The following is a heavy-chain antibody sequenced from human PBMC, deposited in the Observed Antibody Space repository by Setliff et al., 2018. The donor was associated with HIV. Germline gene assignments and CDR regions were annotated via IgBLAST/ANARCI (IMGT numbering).Heavy chain of an antibody. V-gene: IGHV4-31*03. Sequence: LSLTCTVSGGAINNGGHWWSWIRQFPGKGLEWIGYIYYTGTTHYNPSLKSRVDISVDSSKNHFSLKLTSVTAADTAVYYCARTRVWADAGRYFDSWGQGALVTVSS. D-gene: IGHD6-6*01. CDR2: IYYTGTT. CDR1: GGAINNGGHW. J-gene: IGHJ4*02. CDR3: ARTRVWADAGRYFDS.